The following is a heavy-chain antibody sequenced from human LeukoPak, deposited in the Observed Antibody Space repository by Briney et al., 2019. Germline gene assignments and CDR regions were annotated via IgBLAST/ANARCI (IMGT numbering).Heavy chain of an antibody. D-gene: IGHD3-16*01. CDR3: ARITGIETGDY. Sequence: PGGSLRLSCAVSGFIFDDYAMHWVRQAPGKGLEWVSSISSSSSYIYYADSVKGRFTISRDNAKNSLYLQMNSLRAEDTAVYYCARITGIETGDYWGQGTLVTVSS. CDR1: GFIFDDYA. V-gene: IGHV3-21*01. CDR2: ISSSSSYI. J-gene: IGHJ4*02.